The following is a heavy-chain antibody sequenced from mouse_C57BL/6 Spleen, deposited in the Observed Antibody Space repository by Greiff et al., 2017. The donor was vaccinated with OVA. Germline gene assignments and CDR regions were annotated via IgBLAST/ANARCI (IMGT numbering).Heavy chain of an antibody. CDR1: GYTFTSYG. D-gene: IGHD1-1*01. J-gene: IGHJ2*01. Sequence: VKLMESGAELARPGASVKLSCKASGYTFTSYGISWVKQRTGQGLEWIGEIYPRSGNTYYNEKFKGKATLTADKSSSTAYMELRSLTSEDAAVYFCARGYYGSPYFDDWGQGTTLTVSS. V-gene: IGHV1-81*01. CDR3: ARGYYGSPYFDD. CDR2: IYPRSGNT.